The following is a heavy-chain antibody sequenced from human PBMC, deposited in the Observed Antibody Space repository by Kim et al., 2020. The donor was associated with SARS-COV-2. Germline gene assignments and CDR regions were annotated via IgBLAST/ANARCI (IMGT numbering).Heavy chain of an antibody. V-gene: IGHV3-30*18. CDR1: RFTFNTYG. D-gene: IGHD3-10*01. CDR2: ISYDGSSQ. CDR3: AKDRGSMTMVPGVIVSSLIDF. J-gene: IGHJ4*02. Sequence: GGSLRLSCAASRFTFNTYGMHWVRQAPGKGLEWVAVISYDGSSQYYADSVKGRFTISRDNSKDTLYLQMNSLRAEDAAVYYCAKDRGSMTMVPGVIVSSLIDFWGQGTLVTVSS.